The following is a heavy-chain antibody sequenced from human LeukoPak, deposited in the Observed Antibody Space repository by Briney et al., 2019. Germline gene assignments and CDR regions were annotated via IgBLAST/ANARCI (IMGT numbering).Heavy chain of an antibody. D-gene: IGHD4-17*01. CDR1: GFTFSTYA. CDR2: IFNSGTST. V-gene: IGHV3-23*01. Sequence: GGSLRLSCAASGFTFSTYAMTWVRQAPGKGLEWVSVIFNSGTSTYYADSVKGRFTISRVNSKNTLHLQMSSLRAEDTAVYYCAKDMYGDFGGVDYWGQGTLVTVSS. J-gene: IGHJ4*02. CDR3: AKDMYGDFGGVDY.